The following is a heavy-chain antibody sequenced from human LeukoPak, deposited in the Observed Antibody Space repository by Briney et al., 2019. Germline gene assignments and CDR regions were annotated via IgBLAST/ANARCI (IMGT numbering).Heavy chain of an antibody. D-gene: IGHD3-16*01. V-gene: IGHV3-48*04. CDR1: GFTFSDYS. J-gene: IGHJ5*02. Sequence: GGSLRLSCAASGFTFSDYSTNWVRQAPGKGLEWISYVGISSGNTKYADSVKGRFTISGDSAKNSVFLQMNSLRVEDTAVYYCARDWGQQDTRGINWFDPWGQGTLVTVSS. CDR2: VGISSGNT. CDR3: ARDWGQQDTRGINWFDP.